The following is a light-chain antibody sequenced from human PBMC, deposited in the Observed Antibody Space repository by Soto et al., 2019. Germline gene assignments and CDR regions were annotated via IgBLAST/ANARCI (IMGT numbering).Light chain of an antibody. CDR3: SSYTPSNTRV. J-gene: IGLJ3*02. V-gene: IGLV2-14*01. Sequence: QSVLTQPASVSGSPGQSISISCTGTNNDVGGYDYVSWYQQHPGKAPKVMIFDVGNRPSGVSNRFSGSKSGNTASLTISRLQAEDEADYYCSSYTPSNTRVFGGGTKLTVL. CDR1: NNDVGGYDY. CDR2: DVG.